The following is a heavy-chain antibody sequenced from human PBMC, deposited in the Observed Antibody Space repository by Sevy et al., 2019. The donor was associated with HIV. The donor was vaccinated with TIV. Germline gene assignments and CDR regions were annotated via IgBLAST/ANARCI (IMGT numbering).Heavy chain of an antibody. J-gene: IGHJ3*02. V-gene: IGHV3-23*01. CDR2: ISGSGGET. CDR1: EFTFWNYA. Sequence: GGSLRLSCAASEFTFWNYAMNWVRQAPGKGLEWVSSISGSGGETYYADSVKGRFTISRDKSKNMLYLQMNSLRVEDTAVYYCAKDMIVVVGEALDIWGQGTMVTVSS. D-gene: IGHD3-22*01. CDR3: AKDMIVVVGEALDI.